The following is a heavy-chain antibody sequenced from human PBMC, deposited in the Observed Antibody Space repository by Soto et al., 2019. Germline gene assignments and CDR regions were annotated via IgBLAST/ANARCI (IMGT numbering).Heavy chain of an antibody. D-gene: IGHD7-27*01. CDR3: TRANWYSEY. CDR1: GGSISNHY. CDR2: IYYNGNT. V-gene: IGHV4-59*11. J-gene: IGHJ4*02. Sequence: QVQLQESGPGLVKPSETLSLTCSVPGGSISNHYWSWIRQPPGKGLEWIGYIYYNGNTNYTPSLKSRVTMSVDTSRNQISLKLTTVTAADTAVYYCTRANWYSEYWGQGTLVTVSS.